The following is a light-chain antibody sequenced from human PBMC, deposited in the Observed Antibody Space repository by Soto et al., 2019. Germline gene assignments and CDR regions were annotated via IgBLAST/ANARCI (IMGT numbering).Light chain of an antibody. CDR2: GAS. Sequence: EIVLTQSPGTLSLSPGERATLSCRASQSISRSYLAWYQQKPGQAPRLLIYGASSRATGIPDRFSGSGSGTDFTLTISSLQPDDFATYYCQQYNSYSFGQGTKVDIK. CDR3: QQYNSYS. V-gene: IGKV3-20*01. J-gene: IGKJ1*01. CDR1: QSISRSY.